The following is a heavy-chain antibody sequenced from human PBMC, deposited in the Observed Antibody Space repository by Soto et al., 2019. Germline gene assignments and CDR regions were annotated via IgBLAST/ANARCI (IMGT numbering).Heavy chain of an antibody. Sequence: QVQLVQSGAEVKKPGSSVKVSCKASGGTFSSYAIRWVRQAPGQGLEGMGGIIPIFGTANYEQKFQGRVTITADKSTSTAYMELSSLRAEDTAVYYCARAGSEQLVLPYGMDVWDQGTTVTVSS. CDR3: ARAGSEQLVLPYGMDV. V-gene: IGHV1-69*06. CDR2: IIPIFGTA. CDR1: GGTFSSYA. J-gene: IGHJ6*02. D-gene: IGHD6-6*01.